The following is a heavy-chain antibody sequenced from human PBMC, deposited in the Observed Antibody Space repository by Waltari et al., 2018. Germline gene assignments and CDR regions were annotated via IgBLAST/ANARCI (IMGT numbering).Heavy chain of an antibody. CDR3: ARDFTVRYFDWLSQGDLYYFDN. J-gene: IGHJ4*02. CDR2: IYSSGTN. D-gene: IGHD3-9*01. V-gene: IGHV4-39*07. Sequence: QLQESGPGLMKTSETLSLTCTVSGDSISSSHYYWGWIRQPPGKGLEWIGSIYSSGTNHNNTCYKSRATVAVDTSKNQFSSTLISVTAADTAVYFCARDFTVRYFDWLSQGDLYYFDNWGQGTLVTVSS. CDR1: GDSISSSHYY.